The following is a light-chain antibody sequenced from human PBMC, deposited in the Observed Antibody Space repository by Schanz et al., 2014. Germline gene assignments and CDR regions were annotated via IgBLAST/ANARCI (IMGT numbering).Light chain of an antibody. CDR2: GAS. V-gene: IGKV3D-15*01. J-gene: IGKJ5*01. Sequence: EIVMTQSPATLSVSPGERATLSCRASQSVSSSYLAWYQQKPGQAPRLLIYGASSRATGIPARFSGSGSGTDFTLTISSLEPEDCAVYYCQQYNNWPPITFGQGTRLEIK. CDR3: QQYNNWPPIT. CDR1: QSVSSSY.